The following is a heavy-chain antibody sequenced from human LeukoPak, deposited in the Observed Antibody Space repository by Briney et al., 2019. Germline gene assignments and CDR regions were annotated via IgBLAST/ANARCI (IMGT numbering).Heavy chain of an antibody. CDR2: FDPEDGET. CDR1: GYTLTELS. V-gene: IGHV1-24*01. CDR3: ATGDSSGYYLVY. J-gene: IGHJ4*02. D-gene: IGHD3-22*01. Sequence: ASVTVSCKVSGYTLTELSMHWVRQAPGKGLEWMGGFDPEDGETIYAQKFQGRVTMTEDTSTDTAYMELSSLRSEDTAVYYCATGDSSGYYLVYWGQGTLVTVSS.